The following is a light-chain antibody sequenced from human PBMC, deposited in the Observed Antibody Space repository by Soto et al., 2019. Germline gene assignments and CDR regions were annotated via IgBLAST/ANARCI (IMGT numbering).Light chain of an antibody. V-gene: IGKV3-15*01. J-gene: IGKJ1*01. CDR2: GAS. CDR3: QQYYNWPRT. CDR1: QSVSSN. Sequence: DTVMTQSPATLSVSPGERATLSCRASQSVSSNLAWYQQKPGQAPRLLIYGASTRATGIPARFSGSGSGTEFTLTISSLQSEDFAVYYCQQYYNWPRTFGQGTKVDIK.